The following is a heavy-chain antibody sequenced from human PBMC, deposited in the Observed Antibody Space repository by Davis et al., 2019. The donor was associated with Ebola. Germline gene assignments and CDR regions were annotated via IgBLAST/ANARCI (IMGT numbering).Heavy chain of an antibody. CDR1: GYTFNSYG. CDR3: ARKDCFGDCHLFAT. D-gene: IGHD2-21*02. J-gene: IGHJ4*02. CDR2: INTDSGDT. Sequence: ASVKVSCKASGYTFNSYGISWVRQPPGQGLEWMGWINTDSGDTNFAQKFQGRVTMARDTLTGTVYMELTNLREDDTARYYCARKDCFGDCHLFATWGQGTLVSVSS. V-gene: IGHV1-18*01.